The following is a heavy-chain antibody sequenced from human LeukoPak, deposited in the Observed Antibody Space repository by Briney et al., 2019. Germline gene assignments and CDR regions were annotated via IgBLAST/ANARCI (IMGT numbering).Heavy chain of an antibody. Sequence: GGSLRLSCAASGFVFRNYFMSWVRQAPGKGLEWVASIKNDGSEKYYVDSVRGRYTISRDNAKNSLYLQMSSLRAEDTAVYYCATDRGWRTSGYYLYYFEYWGQGTLVTFSS. CDR2: IKNDGSEK. CDR1: GFVFRNYF. J-gene: IGHJ4*02. D-gene: IGHD3-3*01. V-gene: IGHV3-7*01. CDR3: ATDRGWRTSGYYLYYFEY.